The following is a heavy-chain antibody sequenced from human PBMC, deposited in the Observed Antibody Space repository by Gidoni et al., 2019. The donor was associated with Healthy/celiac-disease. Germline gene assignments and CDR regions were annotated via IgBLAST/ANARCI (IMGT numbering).Heavy chain of an antibody. D-gene: IGHD6-19*01. CDR1: GFTVSSNY. V-gene: IGHV3-53*02. CDR3: ASMGAVAGISTRGFDY. Sequence: EVQLVETGGGLIQPGGSLRLSCAASGFTVSSNYMSWVRQAPGKGLEWVSVIYSGGSTYYADSVKGRFTISRDNSKNTLYLQMNSLRAEDTAVYYCASMGAVAGISTRGFDYWGQGTLVTVSS. CDR2: IYSGGST. J-gene: IGHJ4*02.